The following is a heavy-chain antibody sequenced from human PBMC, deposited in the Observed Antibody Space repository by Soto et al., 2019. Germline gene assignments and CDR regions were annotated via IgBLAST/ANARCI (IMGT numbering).Heavy chain of an antibody. CDR1: GFTFSSYD. J-gene: IGHJ4*02. CDR3: ARGGASHNSGYYYFGL. Sequence: EVQLEESGGGVVQPGGSLRLSCAASGFTFSSYDMHWVRQVTGKGLEWVSTFGSSGDTYYPGSLKGRFTISRENAKNSLYLQMNSLRAEDTAVYYCARGGASHNSGYYYFGLWGQGTLVTVSS. CDR2: FGSSGDT. V-gene: IGHV3-13*04. D-gene: IGHD3-22*01.